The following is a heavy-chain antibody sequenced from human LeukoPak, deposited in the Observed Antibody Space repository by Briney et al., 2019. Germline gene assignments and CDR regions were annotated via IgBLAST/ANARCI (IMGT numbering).Heavy chain of an antibody. CDR3: AKESAYTSPRNYYFDY. V-gene: IGHV3-23*01. D-gene: IGHD1-14*01. CDR1: GFTVSSNY. Sequence: GGSLRLSCAASGFTVSSNYMSWVRQAPGKGLEWVSAISSTGGATYYADSVKGRFAISRDNSRNIVDLQMNSLRADDTAVYYCAKESAYTSPRNYYFDYWGQGALVTVSS. CDR2: ISSTGGAT. J-gene: IGHJ4*02.